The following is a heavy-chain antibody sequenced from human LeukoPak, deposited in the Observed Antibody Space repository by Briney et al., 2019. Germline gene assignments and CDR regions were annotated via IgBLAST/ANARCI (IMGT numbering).Heavy chain of an antibody. CDR2: IYSGGST. J-gene: IGHJ6*03. V-gene: IGHV3-53*01. CDR3: ARGKGGSYYYYYYMDV. CDR1: GFTVSSNY. D-gene: IGHD1-26*01. Sequence: PGGSLRLSCAASGFTVSSNYMSWVRQAPGKGLEWVSVIYSGGSTYYADSVKGRFTISRDNSKNTLYLQMNSLRAEDTAVYYCARGKGGSYYYYYYMDVWGKGTTVTISS.